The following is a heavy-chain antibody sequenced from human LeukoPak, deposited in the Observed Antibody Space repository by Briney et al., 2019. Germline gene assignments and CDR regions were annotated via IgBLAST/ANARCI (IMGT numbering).Heavy chain of an antibody. CDR2: IYSSGSN. D-gene: IGHD5-12*01. V-gene: IGHV4-4*07. J-gene: IGHJ4*02. CDR3: AREPTSGREPTSGRPLDY. Sequence: PSETLSFTCTVSGGSISGYFWTWIRQPAGKGLEWIGRIYSSGSNNYNPSLKSRVTMSLDTSKNHFSLNLTSVTAADTAVYYCAREPTSGREPTSGRPLDYWGQGTLVTVSS. CDR1: GGSISGYF.